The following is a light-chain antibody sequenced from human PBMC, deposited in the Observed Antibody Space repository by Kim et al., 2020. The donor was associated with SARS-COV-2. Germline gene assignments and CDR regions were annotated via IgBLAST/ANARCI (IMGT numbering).Light chain of an antibody. CDR1: QSISSY. CDR2: AAS. V-gene: IGKV1-39*01. CDR3: QQSYSTPLYS. J-gene: IGKJ2*03. Sequence: ASLGDRVTITCPASQSISSYLNWYQQKPGKAPKLLIYAASSLQSGVPSRFSGSGSGTDFTLTISSLQPEDFATYYCQQSYSTPLYSFGQGTKLEI.